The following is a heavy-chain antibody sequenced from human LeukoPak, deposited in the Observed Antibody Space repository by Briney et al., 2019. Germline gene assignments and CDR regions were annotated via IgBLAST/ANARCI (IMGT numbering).Heavy chain of an antibody. Sequence: GGSLRLSCAASGFTFSSYAMHWVRQAPGKGLEWVSSISSSSSYIYYADSVKGRFTISRDNAKNSLYLQMNSLRAEDTAVYYCNGQSMVRGVLIGDYWGQGTLVTVSS. CDR1: GFTFSSYA. V-gene: IGHV3-21*01. J-gene: IGHJ4*02. D-gene: IGHD3-10*01. CDR3: NGQSMVRGVLIGDY. CDR2: ISSSSSYI.